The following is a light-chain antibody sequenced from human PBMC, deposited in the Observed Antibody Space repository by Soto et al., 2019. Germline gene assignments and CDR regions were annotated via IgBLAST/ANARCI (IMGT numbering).Light chain of an antibody. CDR1: QSVSSN. CDR2: GAS. V-gene: IGKV3-15*01. J-gene: IGKJ1*01. Sequence: EIVMTQSPATLSVSPGERATLSCRASQSVSSNLAWYQQTPGQAPRLLIYGASTRPTGIPARFSGSGSGTQFTLTLSSLQSEDFAVYYCQQYNNWPPWTFGQGTKVASK. CDR3: QQYNNWPPWT.